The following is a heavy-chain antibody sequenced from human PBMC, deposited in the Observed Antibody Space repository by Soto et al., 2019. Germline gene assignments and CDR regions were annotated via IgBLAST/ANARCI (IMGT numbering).Heavy chain of an antibody. CDR2: IKSKTDGGTA. J-gene: IGHJ6*02. Sequence: GVTLRFSCAASGFSLSYAWMSWVRQLRGKGLEWVGHIKSKTDGGTADYAAPVKGRFTISRDDSKNTLYLQMNSLKTEDTAMFYCTTLNYGVDVWGQGTTVTVSS. CDR3: TTLNYGVDV. V-gene: IGHV3-15*01. CDR1: GFSLSYAW.